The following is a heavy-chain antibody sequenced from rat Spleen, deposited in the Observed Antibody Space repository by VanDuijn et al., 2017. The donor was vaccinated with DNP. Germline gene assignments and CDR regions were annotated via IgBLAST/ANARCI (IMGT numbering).Heavy chain of an antibody. D-gene: IGHD4-2*01. J-gene: IGHJ3*01. V-gene: IGHV3-1*01. CDR2: ISYSGGT. CDR1: GYSITSNF. Sequence: EVQLQESGSGLVKPSQSLSLTCSVTGYSITSNFWGWIRKFPGNKMEYIGHISYSGGTSYNPSLKSRISITRDTSKNQFFLQLNSVITEDTATYYCATGGAGIWFAYWGQGTLVTVSS. CDR3: ATGGAGIWFAY.